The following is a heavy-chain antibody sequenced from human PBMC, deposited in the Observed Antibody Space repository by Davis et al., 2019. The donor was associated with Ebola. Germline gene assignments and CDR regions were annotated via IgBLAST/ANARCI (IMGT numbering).Heavy chain of an antibody. J-gene: IGHJ6*03. V-gene: IGHV1-3*01. Sequence: ASVKVSCKASGYTFTSYAMHWVRQAPGQRLEWMGWINAGNGNTKYSQKFQGRVTITRDTSASTAYMELSSLRSEDTAVYYCARDGYCSSTSCPTYYYYYMDVWGKGTTVTVSS. D-gene: IGHD2-2*03. CDR3: ARDGYCSSTSCPTYYYYYMDV. CDR2: INAGNGNT. CDR1: GYTFTSYA.